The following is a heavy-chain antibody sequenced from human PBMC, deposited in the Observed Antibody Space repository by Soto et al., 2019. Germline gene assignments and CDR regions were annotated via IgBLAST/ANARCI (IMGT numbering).Heavy chain of an antibody. CDR2: IWYDGSNK. Sequence: QVQLVESGGGVVQPGRSLRLSCAASGFTFSSYGMHWVRQAPGKGLEWVAVIWYDGSNKYYADFVKGRFTISRDNSKNTMYLQMNSLRAEDTAVYYCARDYYDSSALDAFDIWGQGTMVTVSS. CDR3: ARDYYDSSALDAFDI. D-gene: IGHD3-22*01. CDR1: GFTFSSYG. V-gene: IGHV3-33*01. J-gene: IGHJ3*02.